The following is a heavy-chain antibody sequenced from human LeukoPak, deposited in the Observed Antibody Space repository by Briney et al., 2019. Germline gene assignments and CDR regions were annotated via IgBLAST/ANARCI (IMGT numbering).Heavy chain of an antibody. CDR3: ARAYSSSWYDWFDP. J-gene: IGHJ5*02. Sequence: KASETLSLTCTVSGGSISSHYWSWIRQPPGKGLEWIGYIYYSGSTNYNPSLKSRVTISVDTSKNQFSLKLSSVTAADTAVYYCARAYSSSWYDWFDPWGQGTLVTVSS. D-gene: IGHD6-13*01. V-gene: IGHV4-59*11. CDR1: GGSISSHY. CDR2: IYYSGST.